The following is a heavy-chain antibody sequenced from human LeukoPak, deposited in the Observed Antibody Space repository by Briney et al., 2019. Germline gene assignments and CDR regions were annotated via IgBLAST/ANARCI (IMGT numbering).Heavy chain of an antibody. D-gene: IGHD2-15*01. CDR1: GFTFSTYA. J-gene: IGHJ4*02. V-gene: IGHV3-23*01. Sequence: GGSLRLSCAASGFTFSTYAMSWVRQTPGRRLEWVAAISGSNPGTYHANSVKGRFTISRDNSKNTLHLQMSGLRAEDTARYYCAKAPVGHCSGAFCYHFDSWGQGTLVTVSS. CDR3: AKAPVGHCSGAFCYHFDS. CDR2: ISGSNPGT.